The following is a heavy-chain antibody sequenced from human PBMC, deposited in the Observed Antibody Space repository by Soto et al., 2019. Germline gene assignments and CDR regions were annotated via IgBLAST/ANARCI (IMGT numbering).Heavy chain of an antibody. CDR2: IWYDGSNK. V-gene: IGHV3-33*01. CDR1: GFTFSSYG. Sequence: QAQLVESGGGVVQPGRSLRLSCVASGFTFSSYGMHWVRQAPGKGLEWVAIIWYDGSNKYYADSVKGRFTISRDSSKNTLYLQMNSLRAEDTDVYYCARVGSSWSFDYWGQGTLVTVSS. J-gene: IGHJ4*02. D-gene: IGHD6-13*01. CDR3: ARVGSSWSFDY.